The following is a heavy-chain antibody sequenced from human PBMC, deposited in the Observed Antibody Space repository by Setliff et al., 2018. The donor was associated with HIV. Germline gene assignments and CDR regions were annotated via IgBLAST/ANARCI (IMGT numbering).Heavy chain of an antibody. D-gene: IGHD4-17*01. CDR3: ATFFVSTATTQDY. Sequence: SETLSLTCAVYGGSFSGYYWTWIRQPPGKGLEWIGDINHRGSTNYNPSLKSRVTVSLDMSKNQFSLKLNSLTAADTGVYYCATFFVSTATTQDYWGQGTLVTVSS. CDR1: GGSFSGYY. CDR2: INHRGST. J-gene: IGHJ4*02. V-gene: IGHV4-34*01.